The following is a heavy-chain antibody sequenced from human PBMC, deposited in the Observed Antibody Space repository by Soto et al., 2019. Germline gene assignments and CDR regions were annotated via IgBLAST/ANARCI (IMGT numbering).Heavy chain of an antibody. V-gene: IGHV4-4*02. CDR1: GASINRDNW. Sequence: QVQLQESGPGLVNPSGTLSITCAVSGASINRDNWWTWVRQPPGKGLEWIGDIYHTGTTNYDSSLKSRATISIDESNNHFSLTLNSVTAADTTVYYCAGSLHLWGQGTLVAVSS. D-gene: IGHD3-10*01. CDR2: IYHTGTT. J-gene: IGHJ4*02. CDR3: AGSLHL.